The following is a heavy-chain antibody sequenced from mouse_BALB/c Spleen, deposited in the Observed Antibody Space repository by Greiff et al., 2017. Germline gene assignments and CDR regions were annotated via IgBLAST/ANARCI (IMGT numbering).Heavy chain of an antibody. D-gene: IGHD2-1*01. CDR1: GYAFSSYW. Sequence: VQLVESGAELVRPGSSVKISCKASGYAFSSYWMNWVKQRPGQGLEWIGQIYPGDGDTNYNGKFKGKATLTADKSSSTAYMQLSSLTSEDSAVDFCAREDGNYVGFAYWGQGTLVTVSA. V-gene: IGHV1-80*01. CDR3: AREDGNYVGFAY. J-gene: IGHJ3*01. CDR2: IYPGDGDT.